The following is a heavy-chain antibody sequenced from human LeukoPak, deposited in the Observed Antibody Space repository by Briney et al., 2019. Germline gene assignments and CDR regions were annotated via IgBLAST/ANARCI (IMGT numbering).Heavy chain of an antibody. CDR1: GFTFSSYA. V-gene: IGHV3-23*01. CDR2: IPGSGGST. CDR3: AKGTSPYCYGMDV. J-gene: IGHJ6*02. D-gene: IGHD1-7*01. Sequence: GGSLRLSCATSGFTFSSYAMSWVRQAPGKGLEWVSAIPGSGGSTYYADSVKGRFTISRDNSKNTLYLQMNSLRAEDTAVYYCAKGTSPYCYGMDVWGQGTTVTVSS.